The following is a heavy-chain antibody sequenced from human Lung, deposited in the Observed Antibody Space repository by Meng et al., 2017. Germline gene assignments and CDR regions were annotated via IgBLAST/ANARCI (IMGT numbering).Heavy chain of an antibody. Sequence: GEVVQSWAEGKKPGASVKVSCKPSGYNFPDYWLHWVRRAPGQGLEWMGRIDPKSGDTHYAQRFQGRVTMTGDTSISTAYMELSGLRSDDTAMYYCVRDEDISSAGKLFGDYWGQGTLVTVSS. CDR3: VRDEDISSAGKLFGDY. D-gene: IGHD6-13*01. CDR1: GYNFPDYW. J-gene: IGHJ4*02. V-gene: IGHV1-2*06. CDR2: IDPKSGDT.